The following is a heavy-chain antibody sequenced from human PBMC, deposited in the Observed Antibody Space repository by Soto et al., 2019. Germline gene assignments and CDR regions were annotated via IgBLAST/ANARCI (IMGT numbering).Heavy chain of an antibody. J-gene: IGHJ5*02. Sequence: SETLSLTCAVYGGSFSGYYWSWIRQPPGKGLEWIGEINHSGSTNYNPSLKSRVTISVDTSKNQFSLKLSSVTAADTAVYYCARGPPHYDILTGYYADWFDPWGQGTLVTVSS. D-gene: IGHD3-9*01. CDR3: ARGPPHYDILTGYYADWFDP. CDR2: INHSGST. CDR1: GGSFSGYY. V-gene: IGHV4-34*01.